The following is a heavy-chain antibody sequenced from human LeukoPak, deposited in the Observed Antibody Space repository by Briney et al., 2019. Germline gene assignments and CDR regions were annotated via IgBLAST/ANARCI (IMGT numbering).Heavy chain of an antibody. CDR3: ARDFWSGYGLIY. Sequence: PGGSLRLSCAASGFTFSSYSMNWVRQAPGKGLEWGSYISSSSSTIYYADSVKGRFTISRDNAKNSLYLQMNSLRAEDTAVYYCARDFWSGYGLIYWGQGTLVTVSS. V-gene: IGHV3-48*04. CDR2: ISSSSSTI. D-gene: IGHD3-3*01. J-gene: IGHJ4*02. CDR1: GFTFSSYS.